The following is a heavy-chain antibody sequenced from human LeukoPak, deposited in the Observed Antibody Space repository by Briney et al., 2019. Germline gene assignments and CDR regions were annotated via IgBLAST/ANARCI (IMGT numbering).Heavy chain of an antibody. Sequence: ASVKVSCKVSGYTLTELSMHWVRQAPGQGLEWMGIINPSGGSTSYAQKFQGRVTMTRDTSTSTVYMELSSLRSDDTAVYYCARDDIAVAGTGFDYWGQGTLVTVSS. CDR3: ARDDIAVAGTGFDY. D-gene: IGHD6-19*01. J-gene: IGHJ4*02. CDR1: GYTLTELS. V-gene: IGHV1-46*01. CDR2: INPSGGST.